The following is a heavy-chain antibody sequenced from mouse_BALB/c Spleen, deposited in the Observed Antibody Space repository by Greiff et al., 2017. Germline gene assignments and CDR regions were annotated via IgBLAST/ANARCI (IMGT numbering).Heavy chain of an antibody. Sequence: EVKLMESGPGLVKPSQSLSLTCTVTGYSITSDYAWNWIRQFPGNKLEWMGYISYSGSTSYNPSLKSRISITRDTSKNQFFLQLNSVTTEDTATYYCARWVLRYAMDYWGQGTSVTVSS. CDR2: ISYSGST. V-gene: IGHV3-2*02. D-gene: IGHD1-1*01. J-gene: IGHJ4*01. CDR1: GYSITSDYA. CDR3: ARWVLRYAMDY.